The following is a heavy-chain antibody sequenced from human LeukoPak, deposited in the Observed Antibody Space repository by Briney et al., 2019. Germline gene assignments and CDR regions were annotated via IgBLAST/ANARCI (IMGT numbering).Heavy chain of an antibody. Sequence: PSETLSLTCTVSGGSISRGSYYWSWIRQPAGKGLEWIGRIYTSGSTNYNPSLKSRVTISVDTSKNQFSLKLSSVTAADTAVYYCARIAVAGDYYYYYMDVWGKGTTVTVSS. CDR1: GGSISRGSYY. CDR3: ARIAVAGDYYYYYMDV. CDR2: IYTSGST. J-gene: IGHJ6*03. D-gene: IGHD6-19*01. V-gene: IGHV4-61*02.